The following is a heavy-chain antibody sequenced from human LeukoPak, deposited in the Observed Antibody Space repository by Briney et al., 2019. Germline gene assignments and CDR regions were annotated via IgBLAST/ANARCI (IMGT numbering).Heavy chain of an antibody. CDR1: GYTFTSYG. J-gene: IGHJ5*02. Sequence: RASLKGSCKASGYTFTSYGISWVRQAPGHGLEWIGWITAYNGNTNYAQKLQGRVTMTTDTSTSTAYMELRSLRSDDTAVYYCARGREGFDPWGQGTLVTVSS. CDR2: ITAYNGNT. CDR3: ARGREGFDP. V-gene: IGHV1-18*04.